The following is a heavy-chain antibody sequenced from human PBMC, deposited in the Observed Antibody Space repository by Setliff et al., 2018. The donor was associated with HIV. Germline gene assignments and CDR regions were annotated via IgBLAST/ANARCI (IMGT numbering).Heavy chain of an antibody. CDR1: GYTFISYG. J-gene: IGHJ4*02. CDR3: SIDVIGGWLRPMPDY. V-gene: IGHV1-18*01. Sequence: ASVKVSCKTSGYTFISYGITWVRQAPGQGLEWMGWISVDKGDKGNTNYAQKVQGRVTMTEDTSTDTAYMELSGLRSEDTAVYYCSIDVIGGWLRPMPDYWGPGTLVTVSS. D-gene: IGHD5-12*01. CDR2: ISVDKGDKGNT.